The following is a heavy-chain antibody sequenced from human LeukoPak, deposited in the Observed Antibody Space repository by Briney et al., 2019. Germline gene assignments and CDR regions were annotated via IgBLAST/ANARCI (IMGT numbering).Heavy chain of an antibody. CDR2: ISSSGSTI. V-gene: IGHV3-11*01. CDR3: TNPDSSGYLDY. J-gene: IGHJ4*02. CDR1: GFTFSDYY. Sequence: GGSLRLSCAASGFTFSDYYMSWIRQAPGKGLEWVSYISSSGSTIYYADSVKGRFTISRDNAKNSLYLQMNSLRAEDTAVYYCTNPDSSGYLDYWGQGTLVTVSS. D-gene: IGHD3-22*01.